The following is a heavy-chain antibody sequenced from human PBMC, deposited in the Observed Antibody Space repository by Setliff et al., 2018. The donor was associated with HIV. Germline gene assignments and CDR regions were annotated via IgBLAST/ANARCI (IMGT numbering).Heavy chain of an antibody. CDR3: VKDVVKFWSGSGALDF. J-gene: IGHJ4*02. CDR2: IWYDASKK. Sequence: GGSLRLSCVASGFTFSNYVINWVRQAPGKGLEWVALIWYDASKKEYAESVKGRFNILRDDSKKTVDLQMNSLRADDTAVYYCVKDVVKFWSGSGALDFWGPGTLVTVSS. V-gene: IGHV3-33*06. CDR1: GFTFSNYV. D-gene: IGHD3-3*01.